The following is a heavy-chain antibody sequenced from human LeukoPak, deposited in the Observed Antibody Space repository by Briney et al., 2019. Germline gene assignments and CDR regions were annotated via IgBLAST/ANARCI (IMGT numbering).Heavy chain of an antibody. CDR3: ARGVPALKWLRFDY. V-gene: IGHV1-69*05. J-gene: IGHJ4*02. CDR2: IIPIFGTA. Sequence: SVKVSCEASGGTFSSYAISWVRQAPGQGLEWMGGIIPIFGTANYAQKFQGRVTITTDESTSTAYMELSSLRSEDTAVYYCARGVPALKWLRFDYWGQGTLVTVSS. D-gene: IGHD5-12*01. CDR1: GGTFSSYA.